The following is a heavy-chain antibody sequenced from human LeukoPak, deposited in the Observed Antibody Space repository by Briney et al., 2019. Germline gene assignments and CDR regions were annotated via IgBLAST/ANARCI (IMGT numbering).Heavy chain of an antibody. J-gene: IGHJ4*02. CDR1: GFTFSDYS. Sequence: GGSLRLSCAASGFTFSDYSMNWVRQAPGKGLEWISYIGIDSGNTNYADSVKGRFTISGDKAKNSLFLQMNSLRVEDTAVYYCARDYKYAFDNWGQGTLVTVSS. D-gene: IGHD5-24*01. CDR3: ARDYKYAFDN. CDR2: IGIDSGNT. V-gene: IGHV3-48*01.